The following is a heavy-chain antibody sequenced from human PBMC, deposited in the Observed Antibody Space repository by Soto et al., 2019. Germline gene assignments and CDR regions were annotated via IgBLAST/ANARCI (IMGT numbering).Heavy chain of an antibody. CDR1: GGYISSYY. D-gene: IGHD6-13*01. V-gene: IGHV4-59*01. CDR3: ARDCSSSCYHDAFDI. Sequence: SETLSLTCTVSGGYISSYYWSWIRQPPGKGLEWIGYIYYSGSTNYNPSLKSRVTISVDTSKNQFSLKLSSATAADTAVYYCARDCSSSCYHDAFDIWGQGTMVTVSS. J-gene: IGHJ3*02. CDR2: IYYSGST.